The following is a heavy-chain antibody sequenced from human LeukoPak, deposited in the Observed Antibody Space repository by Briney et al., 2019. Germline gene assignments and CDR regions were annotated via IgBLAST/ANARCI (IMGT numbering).Heavy chain of an antibody. CDR3: AKHGRGNNSRDYFDY. CDR1: GFTFSDYY. V-gene: IGHV3-11*03. D-gene: IGHD5-12*01. J-gene: IGHJ4*02. CDR2: ISSSSSYT. Sequence: PGGSLRLSCAASGFTFSDYYMSWIRQAPGKGLEWVSYISSSSSYTNYADSVKGRFTISRDHSENTLYLQMNSLRAEDTAVYHCAKHGRGNNSRDYFDYWGQGTLVTVSS.